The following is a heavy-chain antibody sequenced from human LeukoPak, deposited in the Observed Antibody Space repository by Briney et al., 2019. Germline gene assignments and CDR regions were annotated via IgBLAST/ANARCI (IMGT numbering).Heavy chain of an antibody. D-gene: IGHD3-22*01. CDR1: GASISSYY. J-gene: IGHJ5*02. V-gene: IGHV4-59*08. CDR3: ARGTAYDISPPEGWFDP. Sequence: SETLSLTCSVSGASISSYYWSWIRQPPGKGLEWIGYIYYSGSTNYNPSLKSRVTISVDTSKNQFSLKLSSVTAADTAVYYCARGTAYDISPPEGWFDPWGQGTLVTVSS. CDR2: IYYSGST.